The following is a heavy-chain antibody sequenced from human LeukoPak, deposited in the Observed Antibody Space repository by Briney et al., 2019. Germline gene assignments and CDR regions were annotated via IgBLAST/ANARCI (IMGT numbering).Heavy chain of an antibody. Sequence: GESLKISCKASGYSFTTHWIAWVRQMPGKGLEWMGIIYPGDSDTRYSPSFQGQVTISADKSISTAYLQWSSLKASETAMYFCARLWSGSLDYWGQGTLGTVSS. CDR3: ARLWSGSLDY. CDR1: GYSFTTHW. J-gene: IGHJ4*02. CDR2: IYPGDSDT. V-gene: IGHV5-51*01. D-gene: IGHD3-10*01.